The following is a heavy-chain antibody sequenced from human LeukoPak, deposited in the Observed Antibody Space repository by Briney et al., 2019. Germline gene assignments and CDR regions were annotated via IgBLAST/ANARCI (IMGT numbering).Heavy chain of an antibody. Sequence: GGSLRLSCAASGFTFSTYALSWVRQAPGKGLEWVSSISGNGGSAYYTDSVKGRFTISRDNSKNTLYLQTNSLRAEDTAVYYCAKDLPTVNTWIYFDYWGQGTLVTVSS. CDR3: AKDLPTVNTWIYFDY. D-gene: IGHD4-17*01. V-gene: IGHV3-23*01. CDR2: ISGNGGSA. CDR1: GFTFSTYA. J-gene: IGHJ4*02.